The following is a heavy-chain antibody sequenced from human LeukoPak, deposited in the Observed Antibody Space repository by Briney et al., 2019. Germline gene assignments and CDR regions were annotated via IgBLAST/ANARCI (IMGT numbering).Heavy chain of an antibody. J-gene: IGHJ3*02. CDR3: ARGRGGYRSRDAFDI. CDR1: GGSFSGYY. CDR2: INHSGST. Sequence: SETLSLTCAVYGGSFSGYYWSWIRQPPGKGLEWIGGINHSGSTNYNPSLKSRVTISVDTSKSQFSLKLSSVTAADTAVYYCARGRGGYRSRDAFDIWGQGTMVTVSS. D-gene: IGHD5-12*01. V-gene: IGHV4-34*01.